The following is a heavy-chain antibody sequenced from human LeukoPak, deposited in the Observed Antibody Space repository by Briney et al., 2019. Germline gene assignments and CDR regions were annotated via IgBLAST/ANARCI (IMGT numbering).Heavy chain of an antibody. CDR2: ISAYNGNT. V-gene: IGHV1-18*01. J-gene: IGHJ4*02. CDR3: ARDTKACSTTSCQTSFFDY. CDR1: GYTFTSYG. D-gene: IGHD2-2*01. Sequence: ASVKVSCKASGYTFTSYGISWVRQAPGQGLEWMGWISAYNGNTNYAQKFQGRVTLTRDTSTSTVYMELSGLRSEDTAVYYCARDTKACSTTSCQTSFFDYWGQGTLVTVSS.